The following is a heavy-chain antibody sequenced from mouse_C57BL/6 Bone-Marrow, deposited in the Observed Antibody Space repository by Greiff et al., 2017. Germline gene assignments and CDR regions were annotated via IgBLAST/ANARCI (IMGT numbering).Heavy chain of an antibody. J-gene: IGHJ3*01. Sequence: VQLQQSGTVLARPGASVKMSCKTSGYTFTSYWMHWVKQRPGQGLEWLGAIYPGNSDTSYNQKFKGKAKLTAVTSASTAYMELSSLTNEDSAVYYCTREGTSNWGPWFAYWGQGTLVTVSA. CDR1: GYTFTSYW. D-gene: IGHD4-1*01. CDR2: IYPGNSDT. CDR3: TREGTSNWGPWFAY. V-gene: IGHV1-5*01.